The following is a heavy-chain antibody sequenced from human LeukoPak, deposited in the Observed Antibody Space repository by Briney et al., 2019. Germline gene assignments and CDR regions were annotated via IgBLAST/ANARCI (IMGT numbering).Heavy chain of an antibody. V-gene: IGHV1-18*01. Sequence: ASVKVSCKASGYTFNTYGMSWVRQAPGQGLEWMAWISVSRGDTQYAQKFQGRVTMTTDTYMSTAYLELRSLKSDDTAVYYCVRDDWRGLGNRNDVANFDYRGQGTLVTVSS. J-gene: IGHJ4*02. CDR2: ISVSRGDT. CDR1: GYTFNTYG. CDR3: VRDDWRGLGNRNDVANFDY. D-gene: IGHD1-1*01.